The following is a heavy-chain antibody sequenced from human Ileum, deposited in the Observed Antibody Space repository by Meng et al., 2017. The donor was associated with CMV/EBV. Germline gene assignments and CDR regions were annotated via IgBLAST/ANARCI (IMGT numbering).Heavy chain of an antibody. CDR3: ARGGRVRLGGVGATPVY. J-gene: IGHJ4*02. Sequence: YPFPRYFLPWVPQAPGQGLAVMGIINPCGGSPSSPPKFQGRVTMTRDTSPGTVYMGLSSLGSEDTAVYYCARGGRVRLGGVGATPVYWSQGTLVTVSS. V-gene: IGHV1-46*01. CDR2: INPCGGSP. D-gene: IGHD1-26*01. CDR1: YPFPRYF.